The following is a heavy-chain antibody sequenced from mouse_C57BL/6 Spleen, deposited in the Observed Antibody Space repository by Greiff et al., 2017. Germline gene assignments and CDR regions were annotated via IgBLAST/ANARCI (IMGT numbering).Heavy chain of an antibody. CDR3: ARSQYYFDD. V-gene: IGHV3-8*01. J-gene: IGHJ2*01. Sequence: EVQLVESGPGLVKPSQTLSLTCSVTGYSITSDYWNWIRKFPGHKLEYIGYISYSGSTNYNPSLKSRISIPRDTTKYQYYLQLDSVATEDTATYYCARSQYYFDDWGQGTTLTVSS. CDR2: ISYSGST. CDR1: GYSITSDY.